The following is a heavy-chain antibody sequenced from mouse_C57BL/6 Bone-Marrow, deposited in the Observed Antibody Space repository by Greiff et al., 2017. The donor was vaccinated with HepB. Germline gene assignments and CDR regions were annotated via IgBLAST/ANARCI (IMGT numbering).Heavy chain of an antibody. J-gene: IGHJ1*03. CDR1: GYSITSGYY. Sequence: EVQLQQSGPGLVKPSQSLSLTCSVTGYSITSGYYWNWIRQFPGNKLEWMGYISYDGSNNYNPSLKNRISITRDTSKNQFFLKLNSVTTEDTATYYCARALTTVVATSWYFDVWGTGTTVTVSS. V-gene: IGHV3-6*01. CDR3: ARALTTVVATSWYFDV. D-gene: IGHD1-1*01. CDR2: ISYDGSN.